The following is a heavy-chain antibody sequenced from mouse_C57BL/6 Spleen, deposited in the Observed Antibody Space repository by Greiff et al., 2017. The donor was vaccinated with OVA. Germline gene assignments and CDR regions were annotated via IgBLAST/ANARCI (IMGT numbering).Heavy chain of an antibody. CDR2: IYPRSGNT. D-gene: IGHD1-1*01. CDR3: ARNYGSSPFDY. V-gene: IGHV1-81*01. CDR1: GYTFTSYG. Sequence: QVHVKQSGAELARPGASVKLSCKASGYTFTSYGISWVKQRTGQGLEWIGEIYPRSGNTYYNEKFKGKATLTADKSSSTAYMELRSLTSEDSAVYFCARNYGSSPFDYWGQGTTLTVSS. J-gene: IGHJ2*01.